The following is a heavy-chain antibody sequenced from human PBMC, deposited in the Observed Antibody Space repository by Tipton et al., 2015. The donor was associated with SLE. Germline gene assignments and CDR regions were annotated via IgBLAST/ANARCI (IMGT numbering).Heavy chain of an antibody. CDR2: IYSGGST. V-gene: IGHV3-66*02. D-gene: IGHD3-22*01. CDR1: GFTFSDYY. CDR3: ARAGYYDSSGYYSEWFDP. J-gene: IGHJ5*02. Sequence: SLRLSCAASGFTFSDYYMSWVRQAPGKGLEWVSVIYSGGSTYYADSVKGRFTISRDNSKNTLYLQMNSLRAEDTAVYYCARAGYYDSSGYYSEWFDPWGQGTLVTVSS.